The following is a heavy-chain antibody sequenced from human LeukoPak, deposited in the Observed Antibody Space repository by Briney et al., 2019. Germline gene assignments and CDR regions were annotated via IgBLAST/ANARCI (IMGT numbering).Heavy chain of an antibody. V-gene: IGHV4-59*01. CDR2: IYYSGST. CDR1: GVSISSYY. D-gene: IGHD3-22*01. Sequence: PSETLSLTCTVSGVSISSYYWSWIRQPPGKGLEWIGYIYYSGSTNYNPSLKSRVTISVDTSKNQFSLKLSSVTAADTAVYYCASGPEDYDSSGYYNWYFDLWGRGTLVTVSS. CDR3: ASGPEDYDSSGYYNWYFDL. J-gene: IGHJ2*01.